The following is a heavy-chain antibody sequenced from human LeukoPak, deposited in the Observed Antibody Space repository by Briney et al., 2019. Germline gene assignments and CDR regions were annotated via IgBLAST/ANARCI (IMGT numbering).Heavy chain of an antibody. D-gene: IGHD2-2*01. Sequence: ASVKVSCKASGCTFTSYGISWVRQAPGQGLDWMGWVSAYNGDTNYAQRFQGRVTMTTDASTSTAYMELRSLRSDDTAVYYCARDCSTSCCPPFNYWGQGTLVTVSS. CDR2: VSAYNGDT. CDR3: ARDCSTSCCPPFNY. CDR1: GCTFTSYG. J-gene: IGHJ4*02. V-gene: IGHV1-18*04.